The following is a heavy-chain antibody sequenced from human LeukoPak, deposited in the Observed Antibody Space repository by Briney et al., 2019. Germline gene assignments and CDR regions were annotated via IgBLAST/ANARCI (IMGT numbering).Heavy chain of an antibody. V-gene: IGHV3-30*02. CDR1: RFTFTNYG. Sequence: GGSLRLSCAASRFTFTNYGMHWVRQAPGKGLEWVAFIRSDGSKNYYADSVRGRFTISRDNAQNTLYLQMDSLRAEDTAVYYCARGGGDHAFDVWGQGTMVTVSS. D-gene: IGHD2-21*02. CDR2: IRSDGSKN. CDR3: ARGGGDHAFDV. J-gene: IGHJ3*01.